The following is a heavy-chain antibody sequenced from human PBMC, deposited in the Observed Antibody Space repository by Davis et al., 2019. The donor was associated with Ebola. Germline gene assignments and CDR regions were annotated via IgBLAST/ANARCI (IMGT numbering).Heavy chain of an antibody. CDR1: GFTFSSYA. Sequence: PGGSLRLSCAASGFTFSSYAMHWVRQAPGKGLEWVAVISYDGSNKYYADSVKGRFPISKDTSKNPLYLQMNSLRAEDPAVYYCAGALTYFDWLSPFVYWGQGTLVTVSS. D-gene: IGHD3-9*01. J-gene: IGHJ4*02. CDR2: ISYDGSNK. CDR3: AGALTYFDWLSPFVY. V-gene: IGHV3-30-3*01.